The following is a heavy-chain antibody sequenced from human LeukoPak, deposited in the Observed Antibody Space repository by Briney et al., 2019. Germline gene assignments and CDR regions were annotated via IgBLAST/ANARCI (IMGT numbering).Heavy chain of an antibody. V-gene: IGHV4-38-2*02. Sequence: NPSETLSLTCTVSDYSISSGYYWGWIRQPPGKGLEWIGSIYHSGSTYYNPSLKSRVTISVDTSKNQFSLKLSSVTAADTAVYYCARGGVDTAMAAFDYWGQGTLVTVSS. CDR2: IYHSGST. J-gene: IGHJ4*02. CDR3: ARGGVDTAMAAFDY. D-gene: IGHD5-18*01. CDR1: DYSISSGYY.